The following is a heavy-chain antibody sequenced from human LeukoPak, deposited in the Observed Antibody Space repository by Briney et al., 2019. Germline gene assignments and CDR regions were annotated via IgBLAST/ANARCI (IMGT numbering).Heavy chain of an antibody. CDR1: GYTFTSYD. CDR3: ARVATVYCSSTSCSFRH. Sequence: ASVKVSCKASGYTFTSYDINWVRQATGQGLEWMGWMNPNSGNTGYAQKFQGRVTMTRNTSISTAYMELSSLRSEDTAVYYCARVATVYCSSTSCSFRHWGQGTLVTVSS. J-gene: IGHJ4*02. D-gene: IGHD2-2*01. CDR2: MNPNSGNT. V-gene: IGHV1-8*01.